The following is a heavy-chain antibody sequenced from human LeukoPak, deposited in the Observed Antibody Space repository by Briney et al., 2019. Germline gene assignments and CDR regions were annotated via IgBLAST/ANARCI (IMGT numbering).Heavy chain of an antibody. J-gene: IGHJ4*02. Sequence: PSETLSLTCAVYGGSFSGYYWSWIRQPPGKGLEWIGEINHSGSTNYNPSLKSRVTISVDTSKNQFSLKLSSVTAADTAVYYCARRTVDIVVVPAAHFTYWGQGTLVTVSS. CDR3: ARRTVDIVVVPAAHFTY. CDR1: GGSFSGYY. V-gene: IGHV4-34*01. CDR2: INHSGST. D-gene: IGHD2-2*03.